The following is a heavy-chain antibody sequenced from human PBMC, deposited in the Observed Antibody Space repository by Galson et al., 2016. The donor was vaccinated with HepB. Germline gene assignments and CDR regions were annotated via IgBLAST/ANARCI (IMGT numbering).Heavy chain of an antibody. J-gene: IGHJ4*02. D-gene: IGHD6-13*01. V-gene: IGHV6-1*01. CDR3: ARDPGYSNSIFDY. CDR2: TYYRSNWYH. CDR1: GDSVSSNSAA. Sequence: CAISGDSVSSNSAAWNWFRQSPSRGLEWLGRTYYRSNWYHHYAVSVKSRITINADTSKNQFSLHLDSVTPEDTAVYYCARDPGYSNSIFDYWGQGTLVTVSS.